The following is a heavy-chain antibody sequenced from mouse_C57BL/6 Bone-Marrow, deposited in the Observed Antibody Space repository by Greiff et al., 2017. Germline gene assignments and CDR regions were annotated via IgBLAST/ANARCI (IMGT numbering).Heavy chain of an antibody. CDR2: IDPENGDT. CDR1: GFNIKDDY. Sequence: VQLQQSGAELVRPGASVKLSCTASGFNIKDDYMHWVKQRPEQGLEWIGWIDPENGDTEYASKFQGKATITADTSSNTAYLQLSSLTSEDSAVYYCARWRATVVAGDYFDYWGQGTTLTVSS. J-gene: IGHJ2*01. D-gene: IGHD1-1*01. V-gene: IGHV14-4*01. CDR3: ARWRATVVAGDYFDY.